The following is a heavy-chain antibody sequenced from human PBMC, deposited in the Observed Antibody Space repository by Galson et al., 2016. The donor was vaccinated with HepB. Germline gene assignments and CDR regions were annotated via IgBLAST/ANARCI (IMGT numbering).Heavy chain of an antibody. J-gene: IGHJ5*02. V-gene: IGHV4-31*03. Sequence: TLSLTCSVSGASINSGDYYWSWIRQHPGKGLEWIGYITYSGRTYYTPPLKGRVPISLDTSKNQFSLKLSSGTAADTSIYYCAKDVSPQRLLEGWFDPWGQGTLVTVSS. CDR2: ITYSGRT. CDR1: GASINSGDYY. D-gene: IGHD6-25*01. CDR3: AKDVSPQRLLEGWFDP.